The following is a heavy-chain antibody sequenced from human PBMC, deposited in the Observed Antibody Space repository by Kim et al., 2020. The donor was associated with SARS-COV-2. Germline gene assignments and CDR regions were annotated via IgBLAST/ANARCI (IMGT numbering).Heavy chain of an antibody. CDR3: ARAWSGWYGGGFDP. D-gene: IGHD6-19*01. V-gene: IGHV3-13*04. CDR1: GLTFSNYD. CDR2: ITSTGDT. Sequence: GGSLRLSCAASGLTFSNYDMHWVRQATGKGLEWVSVITSTGDTYYSVSVKGRFTISRESAKNSLYLQMNRLRDGDTAVYYCARAWSGWYGGGFDPWGQGTLVTVSS. J-gene: IGHJ5*02.